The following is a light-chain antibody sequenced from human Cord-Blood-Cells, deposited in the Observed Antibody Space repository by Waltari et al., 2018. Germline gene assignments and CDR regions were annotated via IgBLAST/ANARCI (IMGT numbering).Light chain of an antibody. CDR1: QGISSY. CDR2: AAS. Sequence: AIRMTQSPSSFAASTGDRVTITCRASQGISSYLAWYQQKPGKAPKLLIYAASTLQSGVPSRFSGSGSGTDCTLTISCLQSEDLATYYCQQYYSYPLTFGQGTRLEIK. J-gene: IGKJ5*01. V-gene: IGKV1-8*01. CDR3: QQYYSYPLT.